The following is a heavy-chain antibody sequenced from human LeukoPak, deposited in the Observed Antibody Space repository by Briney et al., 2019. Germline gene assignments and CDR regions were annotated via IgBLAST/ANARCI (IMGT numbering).Heavy chain of an antibody. D-gene: IGHD2-2*01. J-gene: IGHJ3*02. V-gene: IGHV1-18*01. CDR1: GYIFNRYG. CDR3: ARDEIYCSRTTCHDASDI. CDR2: ISTDSGNT. Sequence: GASVKVSCKASGYIFNRYGIIWVRQAPGQGLKWMGWISTDSGNTNYAQKLQGRLTMTTETSTSTAYMELRSLRSDDTAVYYCARDEIYCSRTTCHDASDIWGQGTMVTVSS.